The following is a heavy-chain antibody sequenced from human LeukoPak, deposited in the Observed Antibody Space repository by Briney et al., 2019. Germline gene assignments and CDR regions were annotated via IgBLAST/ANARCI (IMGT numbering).Heavy chain of an antibody. CDR1: GFTVSSNY. CDR3: AKGSSGWSAEYFQH. D-gene: IGHD6-19*01. CDR2: ISGSGGST. Sequence: GGSLRLSCAASGFTVSSNYMSWVRQAPGKGLEWVSAISGSGGSTYYADSVKGRFTISRDNSKNTLYLQMNSLRAEDTAVYYCAKGSSGWSAEYFQHWGQGTLVTVSS. V-gene: IGHV3-23*01. J-gene: IGHJ1*01.